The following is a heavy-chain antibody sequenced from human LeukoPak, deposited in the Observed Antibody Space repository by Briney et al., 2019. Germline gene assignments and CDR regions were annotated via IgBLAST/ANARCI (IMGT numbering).Heavy chain of an antibody. D-gene: IGHD6-19*01. V-gene: IGHV4-59*01. Sequence: PSETLSLTCTVSGGSISSYYWSWIRQPPGKGLEWIGYIYYSGSTNYNPSLKSRVTISVDTSKNQFSPKLSSVTAADTAVYYCARTGIAVAGTNLFDYWGQGTLVTVSS. CDR3: ARTGIAVAGTNLFDY. CDR2: IYYSGST. J-gene: IGHJ4*02. CDR1: GGSISSYY.